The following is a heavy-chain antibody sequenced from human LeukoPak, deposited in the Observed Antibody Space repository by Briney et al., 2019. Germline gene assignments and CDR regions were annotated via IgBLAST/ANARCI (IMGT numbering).Heavy chain of an antibody. V-gene: IGHV3-21*01. CDR2: ISRSSNYI. Sequence: GGSLRLSCAASGFTFTTYNMNWVRQAPGKGLEWVSSISRSSNYISYADSVKGRFTISRDNAKNSLYLQMNILRAEDTAVYYCARESSSWFTPLDYWGQGTLVIVSS. CDR1: GFTFTTYN. CDR3: ARESSSWFTPLDY. D-gene: IGHD6-13*01. J-gene: IGHJ4*02.